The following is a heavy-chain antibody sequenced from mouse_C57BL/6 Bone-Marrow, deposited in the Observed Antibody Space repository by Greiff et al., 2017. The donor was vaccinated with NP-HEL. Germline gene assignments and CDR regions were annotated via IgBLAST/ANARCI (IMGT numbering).Heavy chain of an antibody. CDR3: AREGRNFDY. CDR2: ISSGGSYT. V-gene: IGHV5-6*01. Sequence: EVKLMESGGDLVKPGGSLKLSCAASGFTFSSYGMSWVRQTPDKRLEWVATISSGGSYTYYPDSVKGRFTISRDNAKNTLYLQMSSLKSEDTAMYYCAREGRNFDYWGQGTTLTVSS. J-gene: IGHJ2*01. CDR1: GFTFSSYG.